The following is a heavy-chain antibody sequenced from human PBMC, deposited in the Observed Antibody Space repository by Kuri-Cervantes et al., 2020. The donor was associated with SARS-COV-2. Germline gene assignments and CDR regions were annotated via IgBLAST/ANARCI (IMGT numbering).Heavy chain of an antibody. V-gene: IGHV4-34*01. CDR3: ARESAQGTFGGVTVIIDY. CDR1: GGSFSDYY. J-gene: IGHJ4*02. D-gene: IGHD3-16*02. CDR2: INHTGSA. Sequence: SETLSLTCAVYGGSFSDYYWTWIRQPPGKGLEWIGEINHTGSANYNPSLKSRVTMSVDTSKNQFSLKLSSVTAADTAVYYCARESAQGTFGGVTVIIDYWGQGTLVTVSS.